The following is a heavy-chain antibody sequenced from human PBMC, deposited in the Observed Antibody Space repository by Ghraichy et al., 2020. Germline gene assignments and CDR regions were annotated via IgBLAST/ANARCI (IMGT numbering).Heavy chain of an antibody. V-gene: IGHV4-39*01. Sequence: WIGSIYYSGRTYYNPSLKSRVTVSVDTSKNQFSLKLNSVTAADTAVYYCARLIPLRGHYDSSGYPQPDAFDIWG. CDR3: ARLIPLRGHYDSSGYPQPDAFDI. J-gene: IGHJ3*02. CDR2: IYYSGRT. D-gene: IGHD3-22*01.